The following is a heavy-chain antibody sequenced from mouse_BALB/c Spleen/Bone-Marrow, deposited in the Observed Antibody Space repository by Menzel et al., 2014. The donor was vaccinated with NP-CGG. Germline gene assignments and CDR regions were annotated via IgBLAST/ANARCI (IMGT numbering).Heavy chain of an antibody. CDR2: ISDAGSYT. J-gene: IGHJ3*01. CDR1: GFTFSDYY. CDR3: ARDGDYRYAWFAY. V-gene: IGHV5-4*02. D-gene: IGHD2-14*01. Sequence: EVQLVESGGGLVKPGGSLKLSCAASGFTFSDYYMYWVRQTPEKRLEWVATISDAGSYTYYPDGVKGRFTISRDNAKNNLYLQMISLKSEDTAMYYCARDGDYRYAWFAYWGQGTLVTVST.